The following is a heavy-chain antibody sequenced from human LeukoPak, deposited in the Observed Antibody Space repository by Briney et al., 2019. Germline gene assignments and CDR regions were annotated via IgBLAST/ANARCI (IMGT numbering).Heavy chain of an antibody. CDR1: GYTFTSYG. V-gene: IGHV1-18*01. J-gene: IGHJ4*02. CDR3: ARDLPGYGFWSGVDY. CDR2: ISAYNGNT. Sequence: ASVKVSCKASGYTFTSYGISWVRQAPGQGLEWMGWISAYNGNTNYAQKLQGRVTMTTDTSTSTAHMELRSLRSDDTAVYYCARDLPGYGFWSGVDYWGQGTLVTVSS. D-gene: IGHD3-3*01.